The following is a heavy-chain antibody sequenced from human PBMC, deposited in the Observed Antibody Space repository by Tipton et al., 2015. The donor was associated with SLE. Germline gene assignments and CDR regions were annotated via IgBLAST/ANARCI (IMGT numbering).Heavy chain of an antibody. CDR2: MSYSGTT. V-gene: IGHV4-31*03. CDR3: ARVVTVVATHYYDMDV. CDR1: GGSISSDDYY. D-gene: IGHD2-15*01. J-gene: IGHJ6*02. Sequence: TLSLTCTVSGGSISSDDYYWTWIRQHPGKGLEWIGHMSYSGTTYYNPSLKSRVTMSVDTSKTQFSLKLSSLTAADTAVYYCARVVTVVATHYYDMDVWDQGP.